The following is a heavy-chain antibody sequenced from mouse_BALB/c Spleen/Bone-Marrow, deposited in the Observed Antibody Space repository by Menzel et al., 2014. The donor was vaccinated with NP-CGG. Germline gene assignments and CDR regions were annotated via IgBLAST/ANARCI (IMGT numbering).Heavy chain of an antibody. D-gene: IGHD4-1*01. J-gene: IGHJ2*01. V-gene: IGHV1-69*02. CDR3: ARNWVYFDY. Sequence: VKLMESGAELVKPGAPVKLSCKASGYTLTSYWMNWVKQRPGRGLEWIGRIDPSDSETHYNQKFKDKATLTVDKSSSTAYIQLSSLTSEDSAVYYCARNWVYFDYWGQGTTLTVSS. CDR1: GYTLTSYW. CDR2: IDPSDSET.